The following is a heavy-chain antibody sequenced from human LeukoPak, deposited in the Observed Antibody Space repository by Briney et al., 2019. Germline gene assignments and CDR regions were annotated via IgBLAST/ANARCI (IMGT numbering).Heavy chain of an antibody. CDR1: GYTFTGYY. D-gene: IGHD6-19*01. CDR3: ARVVVAVAGSYFDY. J-gene: IGHJ4*02. Sequence: GASVKVSCKASGYTFTGYYMHLVRQAPGQGLEWMGWINPNSGGTNYAQKFQGRVTMTRDTSISTAYMELSRLRSDDTAVYYCARVVVAVAGSYFDYWGQGTLVTVSS. V-gene: IGHV1-2*02. CDR2: INPNSGGT.